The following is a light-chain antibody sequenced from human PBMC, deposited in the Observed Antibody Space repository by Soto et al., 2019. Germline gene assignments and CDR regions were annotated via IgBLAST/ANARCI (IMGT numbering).Light chain of an antibody. CDR2: AAS. CDR3: LQHNSDPPWT. Sequence: DIQMTQSPSSLSASVGDRVTITCRASQGIRNGFGWYQQKPGKAHKRMIFAASSLQSGVPSRFSGSGYGTEFTLTISTLHHEDFATYYCLQHNSDPPWTFSQGTKVEIK. CDR1: QGIRNG. V-gene: IGKV1-17*01. J-gene: IGKJ1*01.